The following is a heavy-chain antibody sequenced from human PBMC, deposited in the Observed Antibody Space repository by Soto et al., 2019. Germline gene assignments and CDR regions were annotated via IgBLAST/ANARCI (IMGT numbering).Heavy chain of an antibody. CDR1: GYNFDTYW. Sequence: PGESLKISCNGSGYNFDTYWIGWVRQMPGKGLEWIGIIYGGDSDTRYNPSFQGQVTMSADKSLSTAYLQWSSLKASDTAIYFCARWAYVDAQLDPWGQGTLVTVSS. CDR3: ARWAYVDAQLDP. J-gene: IGHJ5*02. CDR2: IYGGDSDT. V-gene: IGHV5-51*01. D-gene: IGHD3-16*01.